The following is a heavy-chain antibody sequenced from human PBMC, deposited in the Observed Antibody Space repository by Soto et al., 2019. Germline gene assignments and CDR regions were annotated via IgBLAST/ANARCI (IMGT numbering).Heavy chain of an antibody. J-gene: IGHJ6*02. CDR1: GFTFSSYS. D-gene: IGHD4-17*01. CDR3: ARVYGDYPDYYYYGMDV. Sequence: EVQLVESGGGLVKPGGSLRLSCAASGFTFSSYSMNWVRQAPGKGLEWVSSISSSSSYIYYADSVKGRFTISRDNAKNSLYLQMNGLRAEDTAVYYCARVYGDYPDYYYYGMDVWGQGTTVTVSS. V-gene: IGHV3-21*01. CDR2: ISSSSSYI.